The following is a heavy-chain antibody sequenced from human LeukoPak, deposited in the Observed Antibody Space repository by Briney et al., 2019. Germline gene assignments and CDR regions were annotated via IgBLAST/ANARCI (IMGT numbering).Heavy chain of an antibody. D-gene: IGHD2-8*02. CDR2: IYHSGST. CDR1: GGSISSGGYY. J-gene: IGHJ5*02. Sequence: SQTLSLTCTVSGGSISSGGYYWSWIRQPPGKGLEWIGYIYHSGSTYYNPSLKSRVTISVDRSKNQFSLKLSSVTAADTAVYYCAREVAYGEGWFDPWGQGTLVTVSS. CDR3: AREVAYGEGWFDP. V-gene: IGHV4-30-2*01.